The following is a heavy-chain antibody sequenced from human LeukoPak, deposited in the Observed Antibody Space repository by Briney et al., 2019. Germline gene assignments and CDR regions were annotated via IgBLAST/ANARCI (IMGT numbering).Heavy chain of an antibody. J-gene: IGHJ4*02. CDR2: TYYRSKWYN. Sequence: SQTLSLTCAISGDSVSSNSVAWNWIRQSPSRGLEWLGRTYYRSKWYNDYAVSVRSRITINPDTSKNQFSLQLNSVTPEDTAFYYCARDPGWLDFDQWGQGTLVTASS. CDR1: GDSVSSNSVA. D-gene: IGHD6-19*01. CDR3: ARDPGWLDFDQ. V-gene: IGHV6-1*01.